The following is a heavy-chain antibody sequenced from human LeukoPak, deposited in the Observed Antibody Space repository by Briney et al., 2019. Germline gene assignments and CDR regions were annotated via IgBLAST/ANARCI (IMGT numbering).Heavy chain of an antibody. CDR1: GFTVSSNY. CDR2: IYSGGST. CDR3: AGLPAYYYDTSGFYFDY. Sequence: GGSLRLSCAASGFTVSSNYMSWVRQAPGKGLEWVSVIYSGGSTYYADSVKGRFTISRDNSKNTLYLQMNSLGAEDTAVYYCAGLPAYYYDTSGFYFDYWGQGTLVTVSS. D-gene: IGHD3-22*01. J-gene: IGHJ4*02. V-gene: IGHV3-66*04.